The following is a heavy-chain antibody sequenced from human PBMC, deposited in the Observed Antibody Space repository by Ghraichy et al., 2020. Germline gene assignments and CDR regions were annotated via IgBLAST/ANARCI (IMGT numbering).Heavy chain of an antibody. CDR1: GYSFTSYW. V-gene: IGHV5-51*01. CDR2: IYPGDSDT. CDR3: ARLGGSSGWYVKNTHLLELDY. J-gene: IGHJ4*02. Sequence: GESLNISFKGSGYSFTSYWIGWVRQMPGKGLEWMGIIYPGDSDTRYSPSFQGQVTISADKSISTAYLQWSSLKASDTAMYYCARLGGSSGWYVKNTHLLELDYWGQGTLVTVSS. D-gene: IGHD6-19*01.